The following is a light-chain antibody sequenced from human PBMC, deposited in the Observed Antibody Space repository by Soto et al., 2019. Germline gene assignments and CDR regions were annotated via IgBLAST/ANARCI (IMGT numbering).Light chain of an antibody. V-gene: IGKV1-5*03. CDR3: QQYDSYPLT. Sequence: SASVGDRVTITCRASQSISSWLAWYQHKPGKAPNLLIYKASTLESGVPSRFSGSGSGTEFTLTVSSLQPDDFATYYCQQYDSYPLTFGGGTKVDIK. CDR2: KAS. J-gene: IGKJ4*01. CDR1: QSISSW.